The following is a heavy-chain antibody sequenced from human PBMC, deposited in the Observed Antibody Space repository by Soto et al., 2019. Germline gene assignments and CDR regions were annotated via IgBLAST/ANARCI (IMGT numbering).Heavy chain of an antibody. J-gene: IGHJ6*02. CDR1: GGSISSGDYY. CDR2: IYYSGST. Sequence: QVQLQESGPGLVKPSQTLSLTCTVSGGSISSGDYYWSWIRQPPGKGLEGIGYIYYSGSTNYNPYLKSRVTIAVDTSKNQFYLKLSSVTAADTAVYYCARETLADTVTGASYYYGLDVWGQGTTVTVSS. D-gene: IGHD4-17*01. CDR3: ARETLADTVTGASYYYGLDV. V-gene: IGHV4-30-4*01.